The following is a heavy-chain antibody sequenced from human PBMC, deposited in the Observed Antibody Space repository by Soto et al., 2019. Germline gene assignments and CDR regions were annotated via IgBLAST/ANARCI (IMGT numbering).Heavy chain of an antibody. CDR3: ARDSVVTPPTYFYYGMDV. CDR2: IYSGGST. CDR1: GFTVSSNY. D-gene: IGHD2-15*01. Sequence: PGGSLRLSCAASGFTVSSNYMSWVRQAPGKGLEWVSVIYSGGSTYYADSVKGRFTISRDNSKNTLYLQMNSLRAEDTAVYYCARDSVVTPPTYFYYGMDVWGQGTTVTVSS. J-gene: IGHJ6*02. V-gene: IGHV3-53*01.